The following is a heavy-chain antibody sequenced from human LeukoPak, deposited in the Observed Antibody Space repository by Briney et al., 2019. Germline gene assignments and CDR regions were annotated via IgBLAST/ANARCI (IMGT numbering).Heavy chain of an antibody. Sequence: PGGSLRLSCAASGFTVSSKYMSWVRQAPGKGLEWVSVIYSGGSTYYADSVKGRFTISRDNSKNTLNLQMNSLRVEDTAVYFCAREKHDYGDPFIDYWGQGTLVTVSS. J-gene: IGHJ4*02. D-gene: IGHD4-17*01. CDR2: IYSGGST. V-gene: IGHV3-66*01. CDR3: AREKHDYGDPFIDY. CDR1: GFTVSSKY.